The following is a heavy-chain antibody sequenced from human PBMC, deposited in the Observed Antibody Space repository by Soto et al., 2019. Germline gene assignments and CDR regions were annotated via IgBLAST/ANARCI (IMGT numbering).Heavy chain of an antibody. CDR3: ARHPPGAAFDWYCDL. CDR1: GYSISSSNW. D-gene: IGHD3-10*01. Sequence: QVQLQESGPGLVKPSYTLFLTCAVSGYSISSSNWWGWIRQPPGKCLEWIGYIYYSGSTYYNPSLKRRVTMSVDTSKNQLSRRLRSVTAVDKAVYYCARHPPGAAFDWYCDLWGRGTLVAVSS. J-gene: IGHJ2*01. CDR2: IYYSGST. V-gene: IGHV4-28*01.